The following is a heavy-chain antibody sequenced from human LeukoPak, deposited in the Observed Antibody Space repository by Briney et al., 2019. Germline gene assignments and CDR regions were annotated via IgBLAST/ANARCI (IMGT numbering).Heavy chain of an antibody. CDR2: ISSSSSYI. J-gene: IGHJ3*02. CDR1: GFTFSSYS. CDR3: ASSCSSTSCYGPLGAFDI. Sequence: PGGSLRLSCAASGFTFSSYSMNWVRQAPGKGLEWVSSISSSSSYIYYADSVKGRFTISRDNAKNSLYLQMNSLRAEDTAVYYCASSCSSTSCYGPLGAFDIWGQGTMVTVSS. D-gene: IGHD2-2*01. V-gene: IGHV3-21*01.